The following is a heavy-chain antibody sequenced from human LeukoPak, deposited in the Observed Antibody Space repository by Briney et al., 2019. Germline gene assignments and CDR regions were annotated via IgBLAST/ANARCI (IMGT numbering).Heavy chain of an antibody. V-gene: IGHV4-4*02. D-gene: IGHD6-19*01. CDR3: ARDLAVAGTNYFDF. Sequence: SGTLSLTCSVSGDSISSNEWWSWVRPPPGKGLEWIGEVFHSGSTNFNPSLKSRVTISIDKSKNQFSLEVTSVTAADTAIYYCARDLAVAGTNYFDFWGQGVLVTVSS. J-gene: IGHJ4*02. CDR2: VFHSGST. CDR1: GDSISSNEW.